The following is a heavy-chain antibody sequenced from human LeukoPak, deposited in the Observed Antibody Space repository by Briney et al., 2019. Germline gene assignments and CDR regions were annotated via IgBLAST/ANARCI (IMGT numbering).Heavy chain of an antibody. CDR1: GFTFSSYG. V-gene: IGHV3-33*01. J-gene: IGHJ4*01. D-gene: IGHD1-14*01. Sequence: GGSLRLSCAASGFTFSSYGMHWVRQAPGKGLEWVAVIWYDGSKTYYADSVKGRFTISRDNSKNTLYLQMSCLRADDTAVYYCARYNTGRSDHWGQGTLVTVSS. CDR3: ARYNTGRSDH. CDR2: IWYDGSKT.